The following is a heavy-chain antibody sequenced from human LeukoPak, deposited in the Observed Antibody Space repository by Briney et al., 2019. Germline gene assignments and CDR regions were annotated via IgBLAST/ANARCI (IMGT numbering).Heavy chain of an antibody. Sequence: SETLSLTCAVYGVSFSGYYWSWIRQPPGKGLEWIGEINHSGSTNYNPSLKSRVTISVDTSKNQFSLKLSSVTAADTAVYYCARYPARSIPAAIRKAFDYWGQGTLVTVSS. V-gene: IGHV4-34*01. CDR3: ARYPARSIPAAIRKAFDY. J-gene: IGHJ4*02. CDR1: GVSFSGYY. D-gene: IGHD2-2*01. CDR2: INHSGST.